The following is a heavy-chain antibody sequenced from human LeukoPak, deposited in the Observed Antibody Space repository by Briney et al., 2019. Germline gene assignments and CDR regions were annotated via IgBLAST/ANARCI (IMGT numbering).Heavy chain of an antibody. Sequence: QPGGSLRLSCAASGFTFSNYGMNWVRQAPGKGLEWVSGITGGGITYYADSVKGRFTISRDNSKNTLYLQMNSLGAEDTAVYYCAKDWGWIQFFYWGQGTLVTVSS. CDR1: GFTFSNYG. V-gene: IGHV3-23*01. D-gene: IGHD5-18*01. CDR2: ITGGGIT. CDR3: AKDWGWIQFFY. J-gene: IGHJ4*02.